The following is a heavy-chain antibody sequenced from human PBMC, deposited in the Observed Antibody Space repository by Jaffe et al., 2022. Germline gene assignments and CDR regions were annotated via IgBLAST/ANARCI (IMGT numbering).Heavy chain of an antibody. Sequence: QLQLQESGPGLVKPSETLSLTCTVSGGSISSSSYYWGWIRQPPGKGLEWIGSIYYSGSTYYNPSLKSRVTISVDTSKNQFSLKLSSVTAADTAVYYCARRPSSHSSGWYPFDYWGQGTLVTVSS. D-gene: IGHD6-19*01. CDR3: ARRPSSHSSGWYPFDY. V-gene: IGHV4-39*01. CDR1: GGSISSSSYY. CDR2: IYYSGST. J-gene: IGHJ4*02.